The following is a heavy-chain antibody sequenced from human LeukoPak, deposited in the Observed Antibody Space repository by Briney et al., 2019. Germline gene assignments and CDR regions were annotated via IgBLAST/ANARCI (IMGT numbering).Heavy chain of an antibody. Sequence: ASVKVSCKASGYTFTSYGISWVRQAPGQGLEWMGWISAYNGNTNYAQKFQGRVTITADKSTSTAYMELSSLRSEDTAVYYCARDLADTASINWFDPWGQGTLVTVSS. V-gene: IGHV1-18*01. CDR3: ARDLADTASINWFDP. D-gene: IGHD5-18*01. J-gene: IGHJ5*02. CDR1: GYTFTSYG. CDR2: ISAYNGNT.